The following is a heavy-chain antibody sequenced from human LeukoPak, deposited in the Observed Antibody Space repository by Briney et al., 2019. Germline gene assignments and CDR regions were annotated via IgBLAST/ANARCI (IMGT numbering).Heavy chain of an antibody. Sequence: PGGSLRLSCSASGFTFSRFGMHWVRQAPGQGLEWVAFILYDGSKKYYADSVKGRFTISRDNSKNTLYLQMNSLRAEDTAVYYCARALYYYDSSGYPSDYWGQGTLVTVSS. CDR2: ILYDGSKK. CDR3: ARALYYYDSSGYPSDY. D-gene: IGHD3-22*01. CDR1: GFTFSRFG. V-gene: IGHV3-30*02. J-gene: IGHJ4*02.